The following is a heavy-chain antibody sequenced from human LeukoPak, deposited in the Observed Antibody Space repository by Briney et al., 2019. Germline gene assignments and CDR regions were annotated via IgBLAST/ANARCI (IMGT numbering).Heavy chain of an antibody. D-gene: IGHD5-24*01. Sequence: TGGSLRLSCAASGFIFSTFGMHWVRQAPGKGLEWVALTSYDGRNKDYADSVKGRFTISRDNSKNTLYLQMNSLRAEDTAVYYCAKGGRDQEQLDKNRKFDYWGQGTLVTVSS. CDR2: TSYDGRNK. J-gene: IGHJ4*02. V-gene: IGHV3-30*18. CDR1: GFIFSTFG. CDR3: AKGGRDQEQLDKNRKFDY.